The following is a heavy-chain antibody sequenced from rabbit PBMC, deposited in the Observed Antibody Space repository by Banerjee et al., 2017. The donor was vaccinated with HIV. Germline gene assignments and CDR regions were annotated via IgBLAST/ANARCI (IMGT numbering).Heavy chain of an antibody. V-gene: IGHV1S40*01. CDR1: GFDLINSQY. CDR2: IDGGSGGST. J-gene: IGHJ4*01. CDR3: ARDLAGVIGWNFNL. D-gene: IGHD4-1*01. Sequence: QSLEESGGGLVKPEGSLTLTCKASGFDLINSQYMCWVRQAPGKGLEWIACIDGGSGGSTVYATWAKGRFTISRTSSTTVALQMTSLTAADTATYFCARDLAGVIGWNFNLWGPGTLVTVS.